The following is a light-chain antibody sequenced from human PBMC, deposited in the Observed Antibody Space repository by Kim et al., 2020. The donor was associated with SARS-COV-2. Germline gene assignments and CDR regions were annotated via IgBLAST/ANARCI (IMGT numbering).Light chain of an antibody. J-gene: IGLJ3*02. CDR1: RSNAVINY. Sequence: GPRVTISCSGGRSNAVINYLYLLQQAPGTAPKVVIHKTNQRPSGVPDRFSGSKSGSSASLTISGRRSDDEADYYCASWDDDLSGWMFGGGTQLTVL. V-gene: IGLV1-47*01. CDR2: KTN. CDR3: ASWDDDLSGWM.